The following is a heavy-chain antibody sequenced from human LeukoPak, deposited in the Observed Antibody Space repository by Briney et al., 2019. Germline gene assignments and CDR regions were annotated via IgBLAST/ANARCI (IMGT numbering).Heavy chain of an antibody. V-gene: IGHV3-7*01. D-gene: IGHD1/OR15-1a*01. CDR1: GFTFSSYW. J-gene: IGHJ4*02. Sequence: GGSLRLSCAASGFTFSSYWMSWVRQAPGKGLEWVANINQDGSDKNYVDSVKGRFTVSRDSAMNTLYLQMNSLRAEDTAVYYCGRFSRTNIVYCGRGILVTVSS. CDR2: INQDGSDK. CDR3: GRFSRTNIVY.